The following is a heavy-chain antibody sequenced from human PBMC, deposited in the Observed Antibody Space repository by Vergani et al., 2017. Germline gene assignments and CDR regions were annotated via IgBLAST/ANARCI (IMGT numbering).Heavy chain of an antibody. CDR1: GFTFSSYS. J-gene: IGHJ6*02. CDR3: ARDTRYCCGGSCYSYYYYYGMDV. D-gene: IGHD2-15*01. Sequence: EVQLVESGGGLVQPGGSLRLSCAASGFTFSSYSMNWVRQAPGKGLEWVSYISSSSSTIYYADSVKGRFTISRDNAKNSLYLQMNSLRAEDTAVYYCARDTRYCCGGSCYSYYYYYGMDVWGQGTTVTVSS. V-gene: IGHV3-48*01. CDR2: ISSSSSTI.